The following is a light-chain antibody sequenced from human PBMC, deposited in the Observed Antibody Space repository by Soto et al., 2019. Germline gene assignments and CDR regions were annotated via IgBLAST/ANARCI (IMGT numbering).Light chain of an antibody. V-gene: IGKV2-28*01. J-gene: IGKJ4*01. CDR3: QQLNSYRLS. CDR2: LGS. CDR1: QRLLYNNTYNY. Sequence: EIVMTQNPLTLPVTPGEPASISCRSSQRLLYNNTYNYLDWYVQKPGQSPQLLIYLGSNRASGVPDRFSGSGSGTEFTLTISSLQPEDFATYYCQQLNSYRLSFGGGTKVDIK.